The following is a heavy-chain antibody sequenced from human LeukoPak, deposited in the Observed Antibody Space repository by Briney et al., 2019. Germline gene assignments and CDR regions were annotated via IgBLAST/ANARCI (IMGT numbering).Heavy chain of an antibody. CDR3: ARDTHPSGSYSDAFDI. V-gene: IGHV4-39*07. CDR2: IYYSGST. J-gene: IGHJ3*02. CDR1: GGSISSSSYY. Sequence: KTSETLSLTCTVSGGSISSSSYYWGWIRQPPGKGLEWIGSIYYSGSTYYNPSLKSRVTISVDTSKNQFSLKLSSVTAADTAVYYCARDTHPSGSYSDAFDIWGQGTMVTVSS. D-gene: IGHD1-26*01.